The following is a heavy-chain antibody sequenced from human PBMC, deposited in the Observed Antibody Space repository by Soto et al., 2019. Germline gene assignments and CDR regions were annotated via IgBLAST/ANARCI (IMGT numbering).Heavy chain of an antibody. CDR3: ARQLAMDYGDPGIEYYFDY. CDR2: IYYSGST. Sequence: QVQLQESGPGLVKPSETPSLTCTVSGGSISSYYWSWIRQPPGKGLEWIGYIYYSGSTNYNPSLKSRVTISVDTSKNQFSLKLSSVTAADTAVYYCARQLAMDYGDPGIEYYFDYWGQGTLVTVSS. CDR1: GGSISSYY. J-gene: IGHJ4*02. V-gene: IGHV4-59*08. D-gene: IGHD4-17*01.